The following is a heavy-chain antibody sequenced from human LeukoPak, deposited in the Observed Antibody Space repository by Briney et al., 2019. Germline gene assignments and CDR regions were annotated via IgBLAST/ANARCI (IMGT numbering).Heavy chain of an antibody. CDR1: GFTFSTYG. V-gene: IGHV3-33*06. D-gene: IGHD4/OR15-4a*01. J-gene: IGHJ4*02. CDR2: IWYDGSNK. Sequence: GGSLRLSCAASGFTFSTYGMHWVRQAPGKGLEWVAVIWYDGSNKYYADSVKGRFTISGDNSKNTLYLQMNSLRAEDTALYFCANEVRPNDYWGRGTLVTVSS. CDR3: ANEVRPNDY.